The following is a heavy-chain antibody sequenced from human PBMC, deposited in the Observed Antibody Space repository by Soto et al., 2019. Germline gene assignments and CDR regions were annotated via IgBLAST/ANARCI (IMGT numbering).Heavy chain of an antibody. CDR1: GFTFSSYA. J-gene: IGHJ3*02. CDR2: ISYDGSNK. D-gene: IGHD3-3*01. V-gene: IGHV3-30-3*01. CDR3: ARTTPTYYDFWSGPGDAFDI. Sequence: QVQLVESGGGVVQPGRSLRLSCAASGFTFSSYAMHWVHQAPGKGLEWVAVISYDGSNKYYADSVKGRFTISRDNSKNTLYLQMNSLRAEDTAVYYCARTTPTYYDFWSGPGDAFDIWGQGTMVTVSS.